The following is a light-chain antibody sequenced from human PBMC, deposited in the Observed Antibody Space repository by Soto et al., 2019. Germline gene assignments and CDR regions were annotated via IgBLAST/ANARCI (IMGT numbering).Light chain of an antibody. CDR3: CSYASSSTWV. J-gene: IGLJ3*02. Sequence: QSVLTQPASVSGSPGQSITISCTGTSRDVGSYSLVSWYQQYPGKAPKLMVYEGSKRPSGVSNRFSGSKSGNTASLTISGLQAEDEADYYCCSYASSSTWVFGGGTKLTVL. CDR1: SRDVGSYSL. V-gene: IGLV2-23*01. CDR2: EGS.